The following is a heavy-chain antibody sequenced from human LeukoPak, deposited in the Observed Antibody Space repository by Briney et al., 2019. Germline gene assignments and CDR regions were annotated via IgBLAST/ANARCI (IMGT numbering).Heavy chain of an antibody. D-gene: IGHD2-15*01. CDR2: IYYSGST. V-gene: IGHV4-30-4*08. CDR3: ARDCSGGSCYIDY. CDR1: GGSISSGDYY. J-gene: IGHJ4*02. Sequence: SETLSLTCTVSGGSISSGDYYWGWIRQPPGKGLEWIVYIYYSGSTYYNPSLKSRVTISVDTPKNQFSLKLGSVTAADTAVYYCARDCSGGSCYIDYWGQGTLVTVSS.